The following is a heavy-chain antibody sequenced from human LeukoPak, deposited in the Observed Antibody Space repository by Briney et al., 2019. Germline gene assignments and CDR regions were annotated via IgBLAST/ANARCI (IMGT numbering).Heavy chain of an antibody. CDR1: GYTITSYA. J-gene: IGHJ6*02. V-gene: IGHV1-18*01. CDR2: ISAYNGNT. Sequence: GASVKVSCKASGYTITSYAMNWVRQAPGQGLEWMGWISAYNGNTNYAQKLQGRVTMTTDTSTSTAYMELRSLRSDDTAVYYCARAQRPSGMDVWGQGTTVTVSS. CDR3: ARAQRPSGMDV.